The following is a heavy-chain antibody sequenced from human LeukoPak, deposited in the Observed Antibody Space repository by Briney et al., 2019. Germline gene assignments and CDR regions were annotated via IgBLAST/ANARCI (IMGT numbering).Heavy chain of an antibody. D-gene: IGHD3-22*01. V-gene: IGHV4-30-4*07. CDR1: GGSISSGGYS. CDR3: ARANYYDTIGYSRGAFDI. Sequence: ASQTLSLTCAVSGGSISSGGYSWSWIRQPSGKGLEWIGYIYYSGNTNYKPSLKSRVTISVDTSKNQFSLKLSSVTAADTALYYCARANYYDTIGYSRGAFDIWGQGTMVTVSS. CDR2: IYYSGNT. J-gene: IGHJ3*02.